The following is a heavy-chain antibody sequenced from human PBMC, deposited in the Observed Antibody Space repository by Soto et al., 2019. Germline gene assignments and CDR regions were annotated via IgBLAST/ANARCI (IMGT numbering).Heavy chain of an antibody. J-gene: IGHJ4*02. Sequence: ESGGGLVKPGGSLRLSCAASGFTFSSYSMNWVRQAPGKGLEWVSSISSSSSYIYYADSVKGRFTISRDNAKNSLYLQMNSLRAEDTAVYYCARDTSIAAAGTVDYWGQGTLVTVSS. CDR1: GFTFSSYS. D-gene: IGHD6-13*01. CDR2: ISSSSSYI. CDR3: ARDTSIAAAGTVDY. V-gene: IGHV3-21*01.